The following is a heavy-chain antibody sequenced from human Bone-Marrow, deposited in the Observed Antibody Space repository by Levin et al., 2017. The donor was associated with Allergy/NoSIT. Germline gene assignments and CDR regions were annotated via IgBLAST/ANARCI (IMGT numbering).Heavy chain of an antibody. CDR2: FDPEDGET. J-gene: IGHJ3*02. CDR1: GYTLTELS. CDR3: ATEALIGDGFDSAFDS. D-gene: IGHD3-10*01. V-gene: IGHV1-24*01. Sequence: GESLKISCKVSGYTLTELSMHWVRQAPGKGLEWMGGFDPEDGETIYAQKFQGRVTMTEDTSTDTAYMELSSLRSEDTAVYYCATEALIGDGFDSAFDSWGQGTMVTVSA.